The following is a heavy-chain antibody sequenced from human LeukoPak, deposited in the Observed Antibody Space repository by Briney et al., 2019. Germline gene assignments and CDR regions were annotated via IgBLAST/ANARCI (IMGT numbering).Heavy chain of an antibody. CDR3: ASSMEGFKVDY. CDR2: IKQDGSEK. D-gene: IGHD2-8*01. CDR1: GFTFSSYW. V-gene: IGHV3-7*01. J-gene: IGHJ4*02. Sequence: GGSLRLSCAASGFTFSSYWMSWVRQAPGKGLEWVANIKQDGSEKYYVDSVKGRFTISRDNAKNPLYLQMNSLRAEDTAVYYCASSMEGFKVDYWGQGTLVTVSS.